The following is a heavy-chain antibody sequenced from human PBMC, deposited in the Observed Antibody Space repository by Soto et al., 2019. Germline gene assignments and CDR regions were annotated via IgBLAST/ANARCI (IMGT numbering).Heavy chain of an antibody. Sequence: PSETLSLTCAVSGGSISSGGYSWSWIRQPPGKGLEWIGYIYHSGSTYYNPSLKSRVTISVDRSKNQFSLKLSSVTAADTAVYYCARLYFDSYFDYWGQGTLVTVSS. J-gene: IGHJ4*02. CDR3: ARLYFDSYFDY. D-gene: IGHD3-9*01. CDR1: GGSISSGGYS. V-gene: IGHV4-30-2*01. CDR2: IYHSGST.